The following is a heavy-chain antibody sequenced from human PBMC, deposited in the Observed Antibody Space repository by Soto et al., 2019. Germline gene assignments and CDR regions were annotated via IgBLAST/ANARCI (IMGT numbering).Heavy chain of an antibody. CDR3: AKDDYGDYVWYFDY. J-gene: IGHJ4*02. V-gene: IGHV3-23*01. D-gene: IGHD4-17*01. Sequence: GGSLRLSCAASGFTFSSYAMSWVRQAPGKGLEWVSAISGSGGSTYYADSVKGRFTISRDNSKNTLYLQMNSLRAEDTAVYYRAKDDYGDYVWYFDYWGQGTLVTVSS. CDR2: ISGSGGST. CDR1: GFTFSSYA.